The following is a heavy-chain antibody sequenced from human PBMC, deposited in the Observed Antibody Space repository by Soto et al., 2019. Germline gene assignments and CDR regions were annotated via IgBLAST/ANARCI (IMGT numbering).Heavy chain of an antibody. J-gene: IGHJ4*02. D-gene: IGHD1-1*01. CDR3: ATGATAVPRLIDY. CDR1: GGGFSTHA. V-gene: IGHV1-69*13. Sequence: SVKVSCKASGGGFSTHAITWVRQAPGQGLEWMGGITPIFDTTNYAQKFQGRVTITADESTTTVHMELTSLTSEDTAVYYCATGATAVPRLIDYLAQASLVTVTS. CDR2: ITPIFDTT.